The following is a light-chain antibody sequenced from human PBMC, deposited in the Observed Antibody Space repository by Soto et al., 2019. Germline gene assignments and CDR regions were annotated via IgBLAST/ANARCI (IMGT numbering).Light chain of an antibody. CDR2: KAS. Sequence: DIQMTQSPSTLSGSVGDRVTITCRASQTISSWLAWYQQKPGKAPKLLIYKASTLKSGVPSRFSGSASGTEFTLTISSPQPDDFATYYCQHYNSYSEAFGQGTKVELK. V-gene: IGKV1-5*03. J-gene: IGKJ1*01. CDR1: QTISSW. CDR3: QHYNSYSEA.